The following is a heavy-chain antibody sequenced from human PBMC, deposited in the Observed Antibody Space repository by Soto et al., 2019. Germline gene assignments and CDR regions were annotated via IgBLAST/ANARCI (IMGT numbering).Heavy chain of an antibody. J-gene: IGHJ4*02. CDR2: MSSDGSKI. CDR3: AKDEGVGGTLGLFDY. V-gene: IGHV3-30*18. D-gene: IGHD1-26*01. CDR1: GFDFTYYA. Sequence: QVQLVESGGGEVQPGGSLRLSCVASGFDFTYYAMHWVRQAPGKGLESVAGMSSDGSKIHHTYSVKGRFTSSRDNSKNTLYLQMNSLRKENTAVYFCAKDEGVGGTLGLFDYWGQGTLVSVSS.